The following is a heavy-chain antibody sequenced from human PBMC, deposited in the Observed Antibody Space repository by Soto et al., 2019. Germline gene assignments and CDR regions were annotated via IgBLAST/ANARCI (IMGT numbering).Heavy chain of an antibody. CDR2: ISGSGGST. V-gene: IGHV3-23*01. CDR1: GFTFSSYA. D-gene: IGHD3-22*01. J-gene: IGHJ4*02. Sequence: QPGGSLRLSCAASGFTFSSYAMSWVRQAPGKGLEWVSAISGSGGSTYYADSVKGRFTISRDNSKNTLYLQMNSLRAEDTAVYYCAKDQWSDSSGYYPSIFDYWGQGTLVTVSS. CDR3: AKDQWSDSSGYYPSIFDY.